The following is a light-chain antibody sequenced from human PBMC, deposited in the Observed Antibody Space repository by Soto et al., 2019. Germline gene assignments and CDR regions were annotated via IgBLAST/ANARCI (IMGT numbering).Light chain of an antibody. J-gene: IGKJ3*01. CDR1: QSISSY. CDR2: AAS. V-gene: IGKV1-39*01. CDR3: QLSYSTPPSFT. Sequence: DIQMTQSPSSLSASVGDRVTITCRASQSISSYLNWYQQKPGKAPKLLIYAASSLQSGVPSRFSGSGSGTDFTLTISSLQPEDFATYYCQLSYSTPPSFTFGPGTKVDIK.